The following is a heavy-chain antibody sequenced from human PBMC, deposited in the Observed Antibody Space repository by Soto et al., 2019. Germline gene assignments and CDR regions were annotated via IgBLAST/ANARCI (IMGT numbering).Heavy chain of an antibody. CDR3: AKEWTTRAFCRGDCYSIFDY. CDR1: GFTFSSYA. Sequence: GGSLRLSCAASGFTFSSYAMSWVRQAPGKGLEWVSAISGSGGSTYYADSVKGRFTISRDNSKNTLYLQMNSLRAEDTAVYYCAKEWTTRAFCRGDCYSIFDYWGHGTLVTVSS. CDR2: ISGSGGST. V-gene: IGHV3-23*01. D-gene: IGHD2-21*02. J-gene: IGHJ4*01.